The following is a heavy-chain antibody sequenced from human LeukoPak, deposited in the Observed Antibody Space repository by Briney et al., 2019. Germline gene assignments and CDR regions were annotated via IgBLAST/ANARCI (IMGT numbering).Heavy chain of an antibody. CDR1: GFTFSSYA. CDR2: ISGSGGST. V-gene: IGHV3-23*01. J-gene: IGHJ4*02. CDR3: AKVAIYSSGRVLEYGYFDY. Sequence: GGSLRLSCAASGFTFSSYAMSWVRQAPGKGREWVSAISGSGGSTYYADSVKGRFTISRDNSKNTLYLQMNSLRAEDTAVYYCAKVAIYSSGRVLEYGYFDYWGQGTLVTVSS. D-gene: IGHD6-19*01.